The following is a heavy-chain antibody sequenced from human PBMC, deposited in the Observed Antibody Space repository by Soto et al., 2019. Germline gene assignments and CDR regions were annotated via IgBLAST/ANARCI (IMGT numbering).Heavy chain of an antibody. J-gene: IGHJ3*01. CDR1: GFTFSNAW. CDR2: IKSKTDGGTK. V-gene: IGHV3-15*01. CDR3: TTPYLSSSWYRDAFDF. Sequence: GGSLRLSCAASGFTFSNAWMSWVRQAPGKGLEWVGRIKSKTDGGTKEYAAPVKGRFTISRNDSKNTLYLQMNSLKTEDTAVYYCTTPYLSSSWYRDAFDFWGQGTMVTVSS. D-gene: IGHD6-13*01.